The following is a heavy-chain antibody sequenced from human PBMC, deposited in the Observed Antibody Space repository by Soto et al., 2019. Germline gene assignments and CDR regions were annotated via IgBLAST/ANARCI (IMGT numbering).Heavy chain of an antibody. D-gene: IGHD3-22*01. CDR1: GFTFSSYA. Sequence: LRLSCAASGFTFSSYAMHWVRQAPGKGLGWVAVISYDGSNKYYADSEKGRFTISRDNSKNTLYLQMNSLRAEDTAVYYCARTYYYDSSGYWSFDYWGQGTLVTVSS. CDR3: ARTYYYDSSGYWSFDY. CDR2: ISYDGSNK. V-gene: IGHV3-30-3*01. J-gene: IGHJ4*02.